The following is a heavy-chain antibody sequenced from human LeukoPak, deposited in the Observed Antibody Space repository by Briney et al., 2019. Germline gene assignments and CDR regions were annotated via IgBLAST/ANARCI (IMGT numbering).Heavy chain of an antibody. D-gene: IGHD5-24*01. CDR1: GFTSTSYA. CDR2: ISASGGTT. CDR3: AKDDAWLQYND. V-gene: IGHV3-23*01. Sequence: PGGSLRLSCAASGFTSTSYAMSWVRQAPGKGLEWVSTISASGGTTYYADSVRGRFTISRDKSKNTLYLQMNSLRDEDTAVYYCAKDDAWLQYNDWGQGTLVTVSS. J-gene: IGHJ4*02.